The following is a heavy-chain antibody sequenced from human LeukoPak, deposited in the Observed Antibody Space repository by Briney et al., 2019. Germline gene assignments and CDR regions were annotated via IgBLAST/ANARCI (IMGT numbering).Heavy chain of an antibody. CDR3: ASHYSGYDHPFDY. V-gene: IGHV1-2*02. CDR2: INPNSGGT. CDR1: GYTFTGYY. J-gene: IGHJ4*02. D-gene: IGHD5-12*01. Sequence: ASVKVSCKASGYTFTGYYMHWVRQAPGQGLEWMGWINPNSGGTNYAQKFQGRVTMTRDTSISTAYMELSRLRSDDTAVYYCASHYSGYDHPFDYWGQGTLVTVSS.